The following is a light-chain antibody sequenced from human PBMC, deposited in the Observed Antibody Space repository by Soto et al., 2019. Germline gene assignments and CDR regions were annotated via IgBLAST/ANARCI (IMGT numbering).Light chain of an antibody. CDR1: QSVTTQ. V-gene: IGKV3-15*01. CDR3: QKYNNWPLT. J-gene: IGKJ4*01. Sequence: IVLTQSPGTLSLSPGESATLSCRASQSVTTQLAWYQQKTGQAPRLLIYGESTRATGIPVRLSGSGSGTELNLTISRLQSEDFAVYYCQKYNNWPLTFGGGTKVDIK. CDR2: GES.